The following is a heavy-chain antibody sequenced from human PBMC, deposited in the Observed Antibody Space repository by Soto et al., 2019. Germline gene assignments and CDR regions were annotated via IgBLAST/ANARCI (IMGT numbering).Heavy chain of an antibody. CDR2: VYHSGAT. CDR1: GGSISSSKW. CDR3: ATSGYSGFDDFDF. D-gene: IGHD5-12*01. V-gene: IGHV4-4*02. J-gene: IGHJ4*02. Sequence: PSETLSLTCAVSGGSISSSKWWSWVRQPPGKGLEWIGEVYHSGATNYNPSLKSRVTISADKSKSQFSLKLSSVTVADTAVYYCATSGYSGFDDFDFWGQGTLVTVSS.